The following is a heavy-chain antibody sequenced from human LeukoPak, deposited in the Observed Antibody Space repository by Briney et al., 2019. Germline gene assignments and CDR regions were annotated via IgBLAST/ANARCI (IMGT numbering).Heavy chain of an antibody. Sequence: PGGTLRLSCAASGFTFSSYGMHWVRQAPGKGLEWVAVISYDGSNKYYADSVKGRFTISRDNSKNTLYLQMNSLRAEDTAVYYCAKDSGSGSSAVNNFDYWGQGTLVTVSS. V-gene: IGHV3-30*18. CDR2: ISYDGSNK. J-gene: IGHJ4*02. CDR3: AKDSGSGSSAVNNFDY. CDR1: GFTFSSYG. D-gene: IGHD1-26*01.